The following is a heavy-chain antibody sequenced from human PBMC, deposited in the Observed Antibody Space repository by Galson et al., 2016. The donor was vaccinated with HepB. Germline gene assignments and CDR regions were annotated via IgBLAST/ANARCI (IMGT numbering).Heavy chain of an antibody. J-gene: IGHJ6*02. Sequence: SLRLSCAASGFTFSSYGMHWVRPAPGKGLAWVAIIWYDGSDKYYADSVKGRFTISRDNSKNTLYLQMNSLRAEDTAVYYCARDPQYQLTNYYYYGMDVWGQGTTVTV. V-gene: IGHV3-33*01. D-gene: IGHD2-2*01. CDR1: GFTFSSYG. CDR3: ARDPQYQLTNYYYYGMDV. CDR2: IWYDGSDK.